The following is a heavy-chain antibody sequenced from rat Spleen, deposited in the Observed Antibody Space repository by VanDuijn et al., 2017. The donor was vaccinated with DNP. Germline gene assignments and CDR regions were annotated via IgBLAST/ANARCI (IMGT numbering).Heavy chain of an antibody. D-gene: IGHD1-9*01. CDR3: ATSTGISLYAMDA. Sequence: EVQLVESGGGLVQPGRSLKLSCAASGFTFSDYHMAWVRQAPKKGLEWVASISYESSSTYYGDSVKGRFTISRDGAKSTLFLQMDSLRSEDTATYYCATSTGISLYAMDAWGQGTSVTVSS. CDR1: GFTFSDYH. V-gene: IGHV5-22*01. CDR2: ISYESSST. J-gene: IGHJ4*01.